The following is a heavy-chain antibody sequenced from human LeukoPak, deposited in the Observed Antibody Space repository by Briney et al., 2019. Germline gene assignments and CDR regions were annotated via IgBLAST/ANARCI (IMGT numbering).Heavy chain of an antibody. CDR1: GGSISSGSYY. V-gene: IGHV4-61*02. CDR2: IYTSGST. D-gene: IGHD1-7*01. CDR3: ARVPYNWNYGYFDY. J-gene: IGHJ4*02. Sequence: PSQTLSLTCTVSGGSISSGSYYWSWIRQPAGKGLEWIGRIYTSGSTNYNPSLKSRVTISVDTSKNQFSLKLSSVTAADTAVYYCARVPYNWNYGYFDYLGQGTLVTVSS.